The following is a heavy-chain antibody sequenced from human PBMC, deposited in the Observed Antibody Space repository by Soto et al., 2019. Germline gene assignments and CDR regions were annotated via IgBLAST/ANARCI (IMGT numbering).Heavy chain of an antibody. CDR1: GGSISSYY. J-gene: IGHJ6*02. CDR2: IYYSGST. D-gene: IGHD6-13*01. Sequence: SETLSLTCTVSGGSISSYYWSWIRQPPGKGLEWIGYIYYSGSTNYNPSLKSRVTISVDTSKNQFSLKLSSVTAADTAVYYCARESSSWTGGGYYYYGMDVWGQGTTVTVSS. V-gene: IGHV4-59*01. CDR3: ARESSSWTGGGYYYYGMDV.